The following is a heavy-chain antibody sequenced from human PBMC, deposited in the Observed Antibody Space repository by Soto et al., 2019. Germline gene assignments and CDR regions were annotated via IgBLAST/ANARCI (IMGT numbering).Heavy chain of an antibody. J-gene: IGHJ5*02. CDR1: GYTFTSYA. Sequence: GASVKVSWKASGYTFTSYAMHWVRQAPGQRLEWMGWINAGNGNTKYSQKFQGRVTITRDTSASTAYMELSSLRSEDTAVYYCARDRTVVVVAARSWFDPWGQGTLVTVSS. CDR2: INAGNGNT. D-gene: IGHD2-15*01. CDR3: ARDRTVVVVAARSWFDP. V-gene: IGHV1-3*01.